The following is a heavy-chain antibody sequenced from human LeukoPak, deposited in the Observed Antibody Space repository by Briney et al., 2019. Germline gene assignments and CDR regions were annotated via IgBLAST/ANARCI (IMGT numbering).Heavy chain of an antibody. D-gene: IGHD5/OR15-5a*01. CDR1: GYTFTGYY. CDR2: IIPNSGGT. V-gene: IGHV1-2*02. J-gene: IGHJ4*02. CDR3: ARRSSVDASDY. Sequence: ASVKVSCKPSGYTFTGYYMRWVRQAPGQGREWMGWIIPNSGGTNYAQKLQGTGTMTRETFISTAYIELSRLRDDRTALYFCARRSSVDASDYWGEGGLVTDSS.